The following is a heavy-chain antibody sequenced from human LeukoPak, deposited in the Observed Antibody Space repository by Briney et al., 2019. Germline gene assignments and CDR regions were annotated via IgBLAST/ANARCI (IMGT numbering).Heavy chain of an antibody. CDR1: GFTFSSYS. J-gene: IGHJ4*02. Sequence: GGSLRLSCAASGFTFSSYSMNWVRQAPGKGLEWVSSISSSSSYIYYADSVKGRFTISRDNAKSSLYLQMNSLRAEDTAVYYCARDLRRNTMVRGVYRGYWGQGTLVTVSS. CDR3: ARDLRRNTMVRGVYRGY. CDR2: ISSSSSYI. V-gene: IGHV3-21*01. D-gene: IGHD3-10*01.